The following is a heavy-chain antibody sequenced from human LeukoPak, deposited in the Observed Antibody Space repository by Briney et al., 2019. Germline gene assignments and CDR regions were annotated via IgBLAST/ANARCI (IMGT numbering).Heavy chain of an antibody. CDR3: ARGPEYHDSSSYYYN. CDR1: GYTFTGYY. V-gene: IGHV1-2*02. D-gene: IGHD3-22*01. CDR2: INPDSGAT. J-gene: IGHJ4*02. Sequence: GASVKVSCKASGYTFTGYYMHWMRQAPGQGLDWVGWINPDSGATSYAQRFQDRVTVTRDTSISTSYMELSGLRSDDTAVYYCARGPEYHDSSSYYYNWGQGTLVTVSS.